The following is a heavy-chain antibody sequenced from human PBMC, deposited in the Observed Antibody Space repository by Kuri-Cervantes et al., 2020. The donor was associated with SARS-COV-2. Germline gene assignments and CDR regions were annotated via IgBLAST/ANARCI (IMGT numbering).Heavy chain of an antibody. CDR1: GFTFSGHS. Sequence: GESLKISCAASGFTFSGHSIHWVRQAPGKGLVWVSRINPDGSYTNNADPVKGRFTLSRDNAKNMLFLQMNSLRAEDTAVYYCVRDGDHWNFDYWGQGTLVTVSS. D-gene: IGHD1-1*01. V-gene: IGHV3-74*01. CDR3: VRDGDHWNFDY. CDR2: INPDGSYT. J-gene: IGHJ4*02.